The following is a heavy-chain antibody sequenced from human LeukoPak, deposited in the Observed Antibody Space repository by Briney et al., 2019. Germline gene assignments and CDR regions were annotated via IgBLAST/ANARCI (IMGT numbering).Heavy chain of an antibody. V-gene: IGHV3-23*01. J-gene: IGHJ3*02. CDR2: ISGSGGST. CDR3: AKYTQARPPHDAFDI. D-gene: IGHD6-6*01. CDR1: GFTFSSYA. Sequence: GGSLRLSCAASGFTFSSYAMSWVRQAPGKGLEWVSAISGSGGSTYYADSVKGRFTISRDNSKNTLYLQMNSLRAEDTAVYHYAKYTQARPPHDAFDIWGQGTMVTVSS.